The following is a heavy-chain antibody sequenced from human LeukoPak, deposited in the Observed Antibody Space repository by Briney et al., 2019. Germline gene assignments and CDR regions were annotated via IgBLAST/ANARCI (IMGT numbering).Heavy chain of an antibody. D-gene: IGHD1-7*01. CDR3: AKDTRSLTGTPQGPFDY. Sequence: GGSLRLSCAASGFTFSSYAMSWVGQAPGKGLEGVSDISGSGGSTYYADTVKGRFTISRDNSKNTLYLQMNSLRAEDTAVYYCAKDTRSLTGTPQGPFDYWGQGTLVTVSS. J-gene: IGHJ4*02. CDR1: GFTFSSYA. V-gene: IGHV3-23*01. CDR2: ISGSGGST.